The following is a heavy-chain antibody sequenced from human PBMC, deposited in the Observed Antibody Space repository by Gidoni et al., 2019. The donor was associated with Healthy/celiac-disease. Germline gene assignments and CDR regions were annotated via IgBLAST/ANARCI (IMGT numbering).Heavy chain of an antibody. CDR1: GGPFSGYY. D-gene: IGHD2-2*01. CDR3: ARNRPYCSSTSCYALRGYYFDY. J-gene: IGHJ4*02. Sequence: QVQLQQWGAGLLKPSETLSLNCAVHGGPFSGYYWSWIRQPPGKGLEWIGEINHSGSTNYNPSLKNRVTISVDTSKNQCSLKLNSVTAADTDVYYCARNRPYCSSTSCYALRGYYFDYWGQGTLVTVSS. CDR2: INHSGST. V-gene: IGHV4-34*01.